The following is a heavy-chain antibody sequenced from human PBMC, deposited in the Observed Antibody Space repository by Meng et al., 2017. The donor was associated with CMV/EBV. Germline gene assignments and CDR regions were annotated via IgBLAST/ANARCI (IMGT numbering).Heavy chain of an antibody. Sequence: LEAQGQGLVKPYTTLSLTCTFSGGSISSGYYYWSWIRQPPGKGLEWIGYIYYSGSTYYNPSLKSRVTISVDTSKNQFSLKLSSVTAADTAVYYCARTGEYPTFDYWGQGTLVTVSS. V-gene: IGHV4-30-4*08. CDR3: ARTGEYPTFDY. D-gene: IGHD2/OR15-2a*01. J-gene: IGHJ4*02. CDR1: GGSISSGYYY. CDR2: IYYSGST.